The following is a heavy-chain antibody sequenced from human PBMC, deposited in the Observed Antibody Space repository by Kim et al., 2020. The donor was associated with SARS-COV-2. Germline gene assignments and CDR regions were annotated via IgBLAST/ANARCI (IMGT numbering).Heavy chain of an antibody. V-gene: IGHV1-69*04. J-gene: IGHJ4*02. CDR1: GGTFSSYA. D-gene: IGHD6-6*01. CDR3: ARDSSSRFFDY. Sequence: SVKVSCKASGGTFSSYAISWVRQAPGQGLEWMGRIIPILGIANYAQKFQGRVTITADKSTSTAYMELSSLRSEDTAVYYCARDSSSRFFDYWGQGTLVTVSS. CDR2: IIPILGIA.